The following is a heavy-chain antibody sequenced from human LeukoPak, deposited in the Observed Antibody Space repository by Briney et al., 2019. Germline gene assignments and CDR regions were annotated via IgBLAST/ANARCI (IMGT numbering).Heavy chain of an antibody. J-gene: IGHJ4*02. V-gene: IGHV4-34*01. Sequence: SETLSLTCAVYGGSFSGYYWSWIRQPPGKGLEWIGEINHSGSTNYNPSLKIRVTISVDTSKNQFSLKLSSVTAADTAVYYCARSVYCSGGSCYRVYFDYWGQGTLVTVSS. D-gene: IGHD2-15*01. CDR1: GGSFSGYY. CDR3: ARSVYCSGGSCYRVYFDY. CDR2: INHSGST.